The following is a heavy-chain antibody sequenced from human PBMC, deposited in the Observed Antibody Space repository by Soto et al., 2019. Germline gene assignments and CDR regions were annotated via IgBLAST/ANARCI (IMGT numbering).Heavy chain of an antibody. V-gene: IGHV4-4*07. Sequence: SETLSLTWTVSGGSISSYYWSWIRQPAGKGLEWIGRVYTTGNTDYNPSLKSRVTMSVDTSKNQFSLKLSSVTAADTAMYFCARIDYSRQLAPYYYGMDVWGQGITVTVSS. CDR1: GGSISSYY. D-gene: IGHD4-4*01. J-gene: IGHJ6*02. CDR2: VYTTGNT. CDR3: ARIDYSRQLAPYYYGMDV.